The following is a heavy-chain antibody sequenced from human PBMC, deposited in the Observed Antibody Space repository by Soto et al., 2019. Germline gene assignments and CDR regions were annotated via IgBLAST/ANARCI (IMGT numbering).Heavy chain of an antibody. CDR3: ARGNPFNYAAFDV. V-gene: IGHV1-8*01. CDR2: MNAKSVDT. D-gene: IGHD3-16*01. J-gene: IGHJ6*02. Sequence: QARLEQSGAGLKRPGASVKVSCKASGYTFSDFDINWLRQASGQGPEWMGWMNAKSVDTFFPQRFRGKFNMTWDTSLSTAYMEVGSLTSHDTAIYYCARGNPFNYAAFDVWGQGTTVAVSS. CDR1: GYTFSDFD.